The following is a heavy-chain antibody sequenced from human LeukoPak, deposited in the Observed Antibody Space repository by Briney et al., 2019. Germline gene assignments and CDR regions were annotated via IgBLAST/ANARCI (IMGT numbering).Heavy chain of an antibody. V-gene: IGHV4-30-4*08. J-gene: IGHJ3*02. Sequence: PSQTLSLTCTVSGGSLSSDYYYWLWIRQPPGKGRAWMGYIYYTVSTFYNPSLTSRVAISVDTSKNLFSLKLTSVTAADTAVYYCARNDCSSTSCQFGDAFDIWGQGAMVTVSS. CDR1: GGSLSSDYYY. CDR3: ARNDCSSTSCQFGDAFDI. D-gene: IGHD2-2*01. CDR2: IYYTVST.